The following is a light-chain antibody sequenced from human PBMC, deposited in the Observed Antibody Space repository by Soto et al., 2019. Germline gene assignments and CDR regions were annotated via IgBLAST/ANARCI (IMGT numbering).Light chain of an antibody. CDR2: KAS. V-gene: IGKV1-5*03. Sequence: DIQMTQSPSTLSASIGDRVTITCRASESIRTWVAWYQQKPGKAPKLLMNKASTLENGVPPRFSGSGYGSEFTLIISSLQPDDFATYYCHQYNSYPRTFGQGTKVDIK. CDR3: HQYNSYPRT. CDR1: ESIRTW. J-gene: IGKJ1*01.